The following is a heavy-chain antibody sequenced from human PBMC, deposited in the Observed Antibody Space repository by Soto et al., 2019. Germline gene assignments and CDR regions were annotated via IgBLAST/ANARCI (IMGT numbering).Heavy chain of an antibody. CDR3: ARSKSYYYDSSGYQWSDAFDI. V-gene: IGHV2-70*11. J-gene: IGHJ3*02. D-gene: IGHD3-22*01. CDR1: GFSLSTSGMC. CDR2: IDWDDDK. Sequence: SGPTLVNPTQTLTLTCTFSGFSLSTSGMCVSWIRQPPGKALEWLARIDWDDDKYYSTSLKTRLTISKDTSKNQVVLTMTNMDPVDTATYYCARSKSYYYDSSGYQWSDAFDIWGQGTMVTVSS.